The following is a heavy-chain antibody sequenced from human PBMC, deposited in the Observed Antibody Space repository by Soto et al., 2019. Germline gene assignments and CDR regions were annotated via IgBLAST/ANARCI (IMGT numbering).Heavy chain of an antibody. CDR1: GGSISSSSYY. J-gene: IGHJ4*02. Sequence: SETLSLTCTVSGGSISSSSYYWGWIRQPPGKGLEWIGSIYYSGSTYYNPSLKSRVTISVDTSKNQFSLKLSSVTAADTAVYYCARQGAHQLDYWGQGTLVTVSS. V-gene: IGHV4-39*01. CDR3: ARQGAHQLDY. CDR2: IYYSGST.